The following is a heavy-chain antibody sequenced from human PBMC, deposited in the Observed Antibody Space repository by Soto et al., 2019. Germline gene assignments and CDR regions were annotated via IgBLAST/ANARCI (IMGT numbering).Heavy chain of an antibody. D-gene: IGHD3-3*01. CDR2: IYYSGST. CDR3: ARGGLPIFGVAIVYYYAMDV. CDR1: GGSINSGDYY. Sequence: QVQLQESGPGLVKPSQTLSLTCTVSGGSINSGDYYWSWIRQPPGKGLEWIGYIYYSGSTYYKPSLKSRLTMSVDTSKNQFSLELTSVTAADTAVYYCARGGLPIFGVAIVYYYAMDVWGQGTTVTVSS. J-gene: IGHJ6*02. V-gene: IGHV4-30-4*01.